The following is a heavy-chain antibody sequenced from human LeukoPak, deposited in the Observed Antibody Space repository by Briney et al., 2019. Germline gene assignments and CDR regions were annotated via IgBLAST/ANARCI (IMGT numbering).Heavy chain of an antibody. J-gene: IGHJ3*02. Sequence: SVKVSCKASGGTSSSYAISWVRQAPGQGLEWMGRIIPILGIANYAQKFQGRVTITADKSTSTAYMELSSLRSEDTAVYYCARDRGVISAFDIWGQGTMVTVSS. V-gene: IGHV1-69*04. CDR1: GGTSSSYA. CDR2: IIPILGIA. D-gene: IGHD3-10*01. CDR3: ARDRGVISAFDI.